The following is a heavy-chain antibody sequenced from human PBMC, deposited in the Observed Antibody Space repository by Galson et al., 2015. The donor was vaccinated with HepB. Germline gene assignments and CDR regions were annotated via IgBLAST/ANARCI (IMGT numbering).Heavy chain of an antibody. V-gene: IGHV3-23*01. Sequence: SLRLSCAASGFTFRSYAMSWVRQAPGKGLEWVSGISGSGGSTYYADSVKGRFTISRDNSKNTLHLQMNSLRAEDTAVYYCAKDRAYDFWSGYFDYWGQGTLVTVSS. CDR3: AKDRAYDFWSGYFDY. D-gene: IGHD3-3*01. CDR1: GFTFRSYA. CDR2: ISGSGGST. J-gene: IGHJ4*02.